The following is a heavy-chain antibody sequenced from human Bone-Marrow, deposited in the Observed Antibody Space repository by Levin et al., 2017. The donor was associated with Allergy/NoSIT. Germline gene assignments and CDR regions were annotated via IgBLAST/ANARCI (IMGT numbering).Heavy chain of an antibody. CDR1: GGSISGYY. CDR2: IFYSGST. D-gene: IGHD3-16*01. CDR3: ARSVAGGFDY. J-gene: IGHJ4*02. Sequence: PSETLSLTCTVSGGSISGYYWSWVRQPPGKGLEWVGHIFYSGSTNYNPSLKSRVTISINTSKNQFSLNLTSVTAADTAFYYCARSVAGGFDYWGQGTLVTVSS. V-gene: IGHV4-59*01.